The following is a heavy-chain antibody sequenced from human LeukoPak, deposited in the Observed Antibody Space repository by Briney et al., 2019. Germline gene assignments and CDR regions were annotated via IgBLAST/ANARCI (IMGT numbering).Heavy chain of an antibody. D-gene: IGHD2-15*01. J-gene: IGHJ4*02. CDR1: GGSFSGYY. V-gene: IGHV4-34*01. Sequence: PSETLSLTCAVYGGSFSGYYWSWIRQPPGKGLEWIGEINHSGSTNYNPSLKSRVTISVDTSKNQFSPKLSSVTAADTAVYYCARGWKLPFFDYWGQGTLVTVSS. CDR3: ARGWKLPFFDY. CDR2: INHSGST.